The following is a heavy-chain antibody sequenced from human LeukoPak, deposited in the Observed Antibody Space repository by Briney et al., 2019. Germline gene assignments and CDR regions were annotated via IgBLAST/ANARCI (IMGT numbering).Heavy chain of an antibody. V-gene: IGHV4-39*01. CDR2: IYYSGST. J-gene: IGHJ4*02. CDR3: ARQKGLHRVFDY. Sequence: SETLSLTCTVSGGSISSSSYYWGWIRQPPGKGLEWIGSIYYSGSTYYNPSLKSRVTISVDTSKNQFSLKLSSVTAADTAVYYCARQKGLHRVFDYWGQGTLLTVSS. D-gene: IGHD4-11*01. CDR1: GGSISSSSYY.